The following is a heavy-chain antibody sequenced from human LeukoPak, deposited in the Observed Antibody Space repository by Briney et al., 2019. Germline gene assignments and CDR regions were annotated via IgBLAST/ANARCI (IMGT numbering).Heavy chain of an antibody. J-gene: IGHJ4*02. CDR1: GGTFSSHA. CDR3: ARDLGVVPAARYYFDY. V-gene: IGHV1-69*13. CDR2: IIPIFGTA. Sequence: GASVKVSCKASGGTFSSHAISWVRQAPGQGLEWMGGIIPIFGTANYAQKFQGRVTITADESTSTAYMELSSLRSEDTAVYYCARDLGVVPAARYYFDYWGQGTLVTVSS. D-gene: IGHD2-2*01.